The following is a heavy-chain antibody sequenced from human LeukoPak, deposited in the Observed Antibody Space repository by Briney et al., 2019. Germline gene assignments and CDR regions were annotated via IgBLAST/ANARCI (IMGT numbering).Heavy chain of an antibody. Sequence: QPGRSLRLSCAASGFTFSNYAMHWVRQAPGKGLEWVAVISYDGSYKYYADSVKGRFTISRDNSKNTLYLQMNSLRAEDTAVYYCAGSDTTGYSPREWDYWYFDLWGRGTLVTVSS. V-gene: IGHV3-30*04. D-gene: IGHD3-9*01. J-gene: IGHJ2*01. CDR1: GFTFSNYA. CDR3: AGSDTTGYSPREWDYWYFDL. CDR2: ISYDGSYK.